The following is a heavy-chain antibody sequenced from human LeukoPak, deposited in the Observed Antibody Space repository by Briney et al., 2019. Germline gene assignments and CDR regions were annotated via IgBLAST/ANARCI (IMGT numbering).Heavy chain of an antibody. CDR2: IYYSGST. D-gene: IGHD1-26*01. Sequence: PSETLSLTCTVSGGSISSGDYYWSWIRQPPGKGLEWIEYIYYSGSTYYNPSLKSRVTISVDTSKNQFSLKLSSVTAADTAVYYCAREGGSYDAFDIWGQGTMVTVSS. CDR1: GGSISSGDYY. V-gene: IGHV4-30-4*08. CDR3: AREGGSYDAFDI. J-gene: IGHJ3*02.